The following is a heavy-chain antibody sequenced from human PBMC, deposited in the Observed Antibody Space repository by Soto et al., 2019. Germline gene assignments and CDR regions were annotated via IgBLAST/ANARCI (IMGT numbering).Heavy chain of an antibody. D-gene: IGHD3-3*01. J-gene: IGHJ4*02. CDR3: AGEVGRFEDMSFFDY. V-gene: IGHV3-21*01. CDR2: ISRSSSYI. Sequence: LGSAACRYSVWIYGVDGVRQATGKGLEWVSSISRSSSYIYYADSVKGRFTISRDNAKNSLYLQMNSLRAEDTAVYFCAGEVGRFEDMSFFDYWGKGSLVIVSS. CDR1: RYSVWIYG.